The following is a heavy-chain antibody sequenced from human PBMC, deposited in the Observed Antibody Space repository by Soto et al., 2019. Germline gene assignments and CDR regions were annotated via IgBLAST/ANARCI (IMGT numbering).Heavy chain of an antibody. D-gene: IGHD2-2*01. Sequence: GGSLRLSCAASGFTFSSYWMSWVRQAPGKGLEWVANIKQDESEKYYVDSVKGRFTISRDNAKNSLYLQMNSLRAEDTAVYYCASVPTCSSTSCTLFYYYYYYMDVWGKGTTVTVSS. CDR1: GFTFSSYW. CDR3: ASVPTCSSTSCTLFYYYYYYMDV. CDR2: IKQDESEK. V-gene: IGHV3-7*01. J-gene: IGHJ6*03.